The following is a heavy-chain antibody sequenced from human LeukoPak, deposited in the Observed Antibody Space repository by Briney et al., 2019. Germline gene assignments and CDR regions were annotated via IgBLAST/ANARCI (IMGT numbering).Heavy chain of an antibody. CDR1: GFTFSSYS. V-gene: IGHV3-64D*06. J-gene: IGHJ4*02. Sequence: PGGSLRLSCAASGFTFSSYSMNWVRQAPGKGLEYVSAISSNGGSTYYADSVKGRFTISRDNSKNTLYLQMSSLRAEDTAVYYCVKDFGYSSSPDYWGQGTLVTVSS. CDR2: ISSNGGST. D-gene: IGHD6-6*01. CDR3: VKDFGYSSSPDY.